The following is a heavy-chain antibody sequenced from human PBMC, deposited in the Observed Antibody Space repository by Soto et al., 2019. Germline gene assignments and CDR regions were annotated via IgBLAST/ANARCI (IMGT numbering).Heavy chain of an antibody. J-gene: IGHJ4*02. D-gene: IGHD3-22*01. CDR3: ARQIYDSDTGPNFQYYFDS. Sequence: PGASLKISCKGSCYSFACYWITWVRPTPGKGLEWMGRSDPSDSQNYYSPSFRGHVTIPVTKSITTAFLQWSSLRASDTAMYYCARQIYDSDTGPNFQYYFDSWGQGTPVTVSS. V-gene: IGHV5-10-1*01. CDR2: SDPSDSQN. CDR1: CYSFACYW.